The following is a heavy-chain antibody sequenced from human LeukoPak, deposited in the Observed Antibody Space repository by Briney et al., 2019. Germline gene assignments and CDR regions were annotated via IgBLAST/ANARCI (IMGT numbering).Heavy chain of an antibody. V-gene: IGHV1-46*01. CDR3: ARAYCSGGSCYFDY. CDR2: INPRGGST. J-gene: IGHJ4*02. D-gene: IGHD2-15*01. CDR1: GYSFTTYY. Sequence: ASVKVSCKASGYSFTTYYVHWVRQAPGQGLEWMAIINPRGGSTTYAQKFQGRVTITADKSTSTAYMELSSLRSEDTAVYYCARAYCSGGSCYFDYWGQGTLVTVSS.